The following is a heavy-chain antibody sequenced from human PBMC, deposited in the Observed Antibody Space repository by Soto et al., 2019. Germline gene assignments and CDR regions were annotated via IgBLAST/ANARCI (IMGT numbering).Heavy chain of an antibody. Sequence: GGSLRLSCAASGFTFSSYSMNWVRQAPGKGLEWVSSISSSSSYIYYADSVKGRFTISRDNAKNSLYLQMNSLRAEDTAVYYCASGPSGWSYHPFDYWGQGTLVTVSS. CDR2: ISSSSSYI. V-gene: IGHV3-21*01. J-gene: IGHJ4*02. CDR1: GFTFSSYS. D-gene: IGHD6-19*01. CDR3: ASGPSGWSYHPFDY.